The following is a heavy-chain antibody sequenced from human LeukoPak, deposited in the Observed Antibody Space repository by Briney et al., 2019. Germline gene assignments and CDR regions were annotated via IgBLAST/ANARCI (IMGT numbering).Heavy chain of an antibody. J-gene: IGHJ4*02. CDR2: ISGDGSGT. D-gene: IGHD6-6*01. V-gene: IGHV3-74*01. CDR1: GFTLSNYW. CDR3: ARYSSSSGGPQYYLDF. Sequence: PGGSLRLSCAASGFTLSNYWIHWVRQVPGKGLMWVSRISGDGSGTNYADSVKGRFTISRDNAKNTVYLQMNSPRAEDTAVYSCARYSSSSGGPQYYLDFWGQGTLVTVSS.